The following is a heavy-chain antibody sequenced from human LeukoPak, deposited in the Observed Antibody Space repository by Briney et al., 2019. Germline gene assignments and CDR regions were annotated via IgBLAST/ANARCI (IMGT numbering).Heavy chain of an antibody. CDR3: AKDGGY. V-gene: IGHV3-23*01. CDR1: GFTFSTYA. D-gene: IGHD3-3*01. CDR2: ISGSGGST. Sequence: GGSLRLSCAASGFTFSTYAMIWVRQAPGKGLEWVSAISGSGGSTYYADSVKGRFSISRDNSKNTVYLRMSGLRAEDTAVYYCAKDGGYWGQGTLVTVSS. J-gene: IGHJ4*02.